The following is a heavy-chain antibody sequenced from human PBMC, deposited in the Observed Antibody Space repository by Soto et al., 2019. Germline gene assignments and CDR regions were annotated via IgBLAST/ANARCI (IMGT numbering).Heavy chain of an antibody. CDR3: ARGRTSSPTPGDY. Sequence: QVQLQESGPGLVKPSQTLSLNCTVSGGSISSGGYYWSWIRQHPGKGLEWIGYIYYSGSTYYNPYHKSQVNISVDASKDQYSLQLSYVTAADTAVYYFARGRTSSPTPGDYWGQETLVTVSS. J-gene: IGHJ4*02. CDR2: IYYSGST. V-gene: IGHV4-31*01. D-gene: IGHD2-2*01. CDR1: GGSISSGGYY.